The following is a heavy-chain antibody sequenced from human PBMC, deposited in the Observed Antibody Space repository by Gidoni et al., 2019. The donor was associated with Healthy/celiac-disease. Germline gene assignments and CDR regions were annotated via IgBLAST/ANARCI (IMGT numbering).Heavy chain of an antibody. V-gene: IGHV4-39*01. J-gene: IGHJ4*02. D-gene: IGHD3-10*01. CDR2: IYYSGST. CDR3: ARQELLWFGEFPYYFDY. CDR1: GGSISSSSYY. Sequence: QLQLQESVPGLVKPSETLSLTCTVSGGSISSSSYYWGWIRQPPGKGLEWIGSIYYSGSTYYNPSLKSRVTISVDTSKNQFSLKLSSVTAADTAVYYCARQELLWFGEFPYYFDYWGQGTLVTVSS.